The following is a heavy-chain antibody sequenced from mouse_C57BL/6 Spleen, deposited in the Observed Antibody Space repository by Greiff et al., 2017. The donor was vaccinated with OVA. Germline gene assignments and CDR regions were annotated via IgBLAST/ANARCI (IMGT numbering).Heavy chain of an antibody. CDR3: ARKAYNYWYFDV. CDR1: GYTFTSYG. D-gene: IGHD1-3*01. V-gene: IGHV1-81*01. CDR2: IYPRSGNT. J-gene: IGHJ1*03. Sequence: QVQLQQSGAELARPGASVKLSCKASGYTFTSYGISWVKQRPGQGLEWIGEIYPRSGNTYYNQKFKGKATLTVDQSSSTAYMQLNSLTSEDSAVYYCARKAYNYWYFDVWGTGTTVTVSS.